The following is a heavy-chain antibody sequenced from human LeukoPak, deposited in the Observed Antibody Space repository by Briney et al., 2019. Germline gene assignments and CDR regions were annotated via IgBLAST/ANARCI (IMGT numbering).Heavy chain of an antibody. J-gene: IGHJ4*02. D-gene: IGHD3-22*01. CDR2: ISSSSSYI. V-gene: IGHV3-21*01. CDR1: GFTFSDAW. CDR3: ARDFDSSGHFDY. Sequence: GGSLRLSCAASGFTFSDAWMNWVRQAPGKGLEWVSSISSSSSYIYYADSVKGRFTISRDNAKNSLYLQMNSLRAEDTAVYYCARDFDSSGHFDYWGQGTLVTVSS.